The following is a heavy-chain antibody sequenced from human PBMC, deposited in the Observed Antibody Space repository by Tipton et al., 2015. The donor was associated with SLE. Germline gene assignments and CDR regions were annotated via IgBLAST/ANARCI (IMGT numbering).Heavy chain of an antibody. Sequence: TLSLTCTISGGSISTYFWSWIRQPPGKGLEWIGYVYDSGSIHYNPSLTSRVTMSVDTSKNQFSLKLTSVTAADTAVYYCARLEDPFGIFGVPKGWFDPWGQGTLVTVSS. CDR1: GGSISTYF. J-gene: IGHJ5*02. D-gene: IGHD3-3*01. V-gene: IGHV4-59*01. CDR3: ARLEDPFGIFGVPKGWFDP. CDR2: VYDSGSI.